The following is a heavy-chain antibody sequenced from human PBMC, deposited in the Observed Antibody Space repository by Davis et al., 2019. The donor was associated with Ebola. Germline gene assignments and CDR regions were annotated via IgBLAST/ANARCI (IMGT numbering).Heavy chain of an antibody. CDR3: AARYGDYAPIDY. V-gene: IGHV3-23*01. D-gene: IGHD4-17*01. CDR2: ISGSAGNT. CDR1: RFTFSSYA. J-gene: IGHJ4*02. Sequence: GESLKISCAASRFTFSSYAMSWVRRAPGKGLEWVSAISGSAGNTYYADSVKGRFTISRDNAKNSLYLQMNSLRAEDTAVYYCAARYGDYAPIDYWGQGTLVTVSS.